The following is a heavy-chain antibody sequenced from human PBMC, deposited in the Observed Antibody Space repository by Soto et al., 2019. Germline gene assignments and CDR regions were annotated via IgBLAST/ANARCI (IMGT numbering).Heavy chain of an antibody. CDR3: ARRYGSAFDI. Sequence: SETLSLTCTVSGGSISDDTYYWGWIRQPPGKGLEWIGSIYYSGTSSYNPSLKSRVTMSVDTSKKQLSLRMTSVTAADTAVYYCARRYGSAFDIWGQGTMVTVSS. D-gene: IGHD3-10*01. CDR1: GGSISDDTYY. V-gene: IGHV4-39*01. J-gene: IGHJ3*02. CDR2: IYYSGTS.